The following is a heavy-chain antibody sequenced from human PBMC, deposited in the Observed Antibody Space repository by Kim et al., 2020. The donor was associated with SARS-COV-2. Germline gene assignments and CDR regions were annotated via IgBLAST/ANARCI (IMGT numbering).Heavy chain of an antibody. CDR2: IYYSGSP. CDR1: GGSISSYY. CDR3: ARQLIYCSSTSCYDNYYYYGMDV. D-gene: IGHD2-2*01. Sequence: SETLSLTCTVSGGSISSYYWSWIRQPPGKGLEWIGYIYYSGSPNYNPSLKSRVPISVDTSKNQFSLKLSSVTAADTAVYYCARQLIYCSSTSCYDNYYYYGMDVWGQGTTVTVSS. V-gene: IGHV4-59*08. J-gene: IGHJ6*02.